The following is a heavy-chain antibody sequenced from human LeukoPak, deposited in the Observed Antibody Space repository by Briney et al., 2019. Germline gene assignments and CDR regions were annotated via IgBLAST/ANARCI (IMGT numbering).Heavy chain of an antibody. CDR2: IHYNGRT. CDR3: ARDDNGDSNWFDP. Sequence: PSETLSLTCTVSVGSVSSSSYYWDWVRQPPGKGLEWIGAIHYNGRTFYNPSLRSRVTISVDTSKNQFSLKLSSVTTADTAVYYCARDDNGDSNWFDPWGQGTLVTVSS. D-gene: IGHD4/OR15-4a*01. CDR1: VGSVSSSSYY. V-gene: IGHV4-39*02. J-gene: IGHJ5*02.